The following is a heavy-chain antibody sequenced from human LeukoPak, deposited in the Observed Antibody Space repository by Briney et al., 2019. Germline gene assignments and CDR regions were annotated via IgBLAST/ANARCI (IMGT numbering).Heavy chain of an antibody. Sequence: ASVKVSCKASGYTFTDYYIHWVRQAPGQGLEWMGWIHPNSGGTNYAQKFQGRVTMTRNTSINTAYMEVTSLRSDDTALYYCARDGGRVAHPLLWFDPWGQGTLVTVSS. V-gene: IGHV1-2*02. CDR1: GYTFTDYY. J-gene: IGHJ5*02. CDR2: IHPNSGGT. CDR3: ARDGGRVAHPLLWFDP. D-gene: IGHD2-15*01.